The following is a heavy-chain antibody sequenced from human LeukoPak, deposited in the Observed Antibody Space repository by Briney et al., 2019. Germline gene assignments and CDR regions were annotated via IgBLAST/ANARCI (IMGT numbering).Heavy chain of an antibody. CDR2: ISWNSGSI. CDR1: GFTLDDYA. CDR3: SRHRAGTTRTDRPYYFDY. V-gene: IGHV3-9*01. J-gene: IGHJ4*02. Sequence: PGGSLRLSCAASGFTLDDYAMHWVRQAPGKGLEWVSGISWNSGSIGYADSVKGRFTISRDNAKNSLYLQMNSLRAEDTAVYYCSRHRAGTTRTDRPYYFDYWGQGTLVTVSS. D-gene: IGHD1-1*01.